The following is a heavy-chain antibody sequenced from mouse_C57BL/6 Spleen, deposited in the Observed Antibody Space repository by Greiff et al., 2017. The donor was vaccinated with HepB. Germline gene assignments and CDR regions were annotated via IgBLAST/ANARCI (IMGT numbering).Heavy chain of an antibody. CDR1: GYTFTSYW. CDR2: IYPGSGST. J-gene: IGHJ3*01. D-gene: IGHD1-1*01. Sequence: QVQLQQPGAELVKPGASVKMSCKASGYTFTSYWITWVKQRPGQGLEWIGDIYPGSGSTNYNEKFKSKATLTVDTSSSTAYMQLSSLTSEDSAVYYCARDYYGSKSPFAYWGQGTLVTVSA. CDR3: ARDYYGSKSPFAY. V-gene: IGHV1-55*01.